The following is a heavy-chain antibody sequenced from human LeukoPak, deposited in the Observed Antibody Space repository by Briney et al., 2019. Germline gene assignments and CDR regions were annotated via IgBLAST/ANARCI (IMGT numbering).Heavy chain of an antibody. Sequence: SETLSLTCAIYGGSFSGYYWSWIRQPPGKGLEWIGEINDSGSTHYNTSLNSRVTISVDTSKNQIYLKLSSVTAADTAIYYCARGVSHRNFDWLFYWGQGTLVTVSS. J-gene: IGHJ4*02. V-gene: IGHV4-34*01. CDR2: INDSGST. D-gene: IGHD3-9*01. CDR1: GGSFSGYY. CDR3: ARGVSHRNFDWLFY.